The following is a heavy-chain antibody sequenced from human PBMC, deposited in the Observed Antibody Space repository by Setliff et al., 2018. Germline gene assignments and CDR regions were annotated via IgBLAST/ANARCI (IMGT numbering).Heavy chain of an antibody. D-gene: IGHD3-10*01. V-gene: IGHV4-39*01. Sequence: KTSETLSLTCTVSGGSLSGSLRGYAVFWGWIRQSPGKELEWIGSAYYNGDSYYNPSLKSRVTMSVDTSRNQFSLHLISVTAADTAVYYCARHVGTRSRGYNYYYYFMDVWG. J-gene: IGHJ6*03. CDR1: GGSLSGSLRGYAVF. CDR2: AYYNGDS. CDR3: ARHVGTRSRGYNYYYYFMDV.